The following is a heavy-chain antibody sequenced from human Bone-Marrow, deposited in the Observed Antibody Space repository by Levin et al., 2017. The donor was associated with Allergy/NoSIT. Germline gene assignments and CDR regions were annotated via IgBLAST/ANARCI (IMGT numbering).Heavy chain of an antibody. CDR1: GFTFSSYG. Sequence: GGSLRLSCAASGFTFSSYGMHWVRQAPGKGLEWVAVIWYDGSNKYYADSVKGRFTISRDNSKNTLYLQMNSLRAEDTAVYYCARSDGDSWNAFDIWGQGTMVTVSS. CDR2: IWYDGSNK. CDR3: ARSDGDSWNAFDI. D-gene: IGHD4-17*01. V-gene: IGHV3-33*01. J-gene: IGHJ3*02.